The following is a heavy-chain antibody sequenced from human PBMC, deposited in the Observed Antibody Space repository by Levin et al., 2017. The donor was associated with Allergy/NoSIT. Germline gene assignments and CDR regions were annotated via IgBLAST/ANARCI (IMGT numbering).Heavy chain of an antibody. V-gene: IGHV6-1*01. J-gene: IGHJ6*03. CDR1: GDSVSSNSAA. CDR2: TYYRSKWYN. Sequence: SQTLSLTCAISGDSVSSNSAAWNWIRQSPSRGLEWLGRTYYRSKWYNDYAVSVKSRISVNPDTSKNQFSLQLNSVTPEDTAVYYCARDQQVERGNYYYMDVWGKGTTVTVSS. CDR3: ARDQQVERGNYYYMDV. D-gene: IGHD1-1*01.